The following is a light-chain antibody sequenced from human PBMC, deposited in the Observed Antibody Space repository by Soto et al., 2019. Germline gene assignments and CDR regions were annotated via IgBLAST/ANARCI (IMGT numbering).Light chain of an antibody. V-gene: IGLV1-40*01. Sequence: SVLTQPPSVSGAPGQRVTISCTGSSSNIGAGYDVHWYQQLPGTAPKLLIYGNNNRPSGVPDRFSGSKSGTSASLAITGLQTEDEGDYYCQSFDTSLSGYVFGTGTKLTVL. CDR2: GNN. CDR3: QSFDTSLSGYV. CDR1: SSNIGAGYD. J-gene: IGLJ1*01.